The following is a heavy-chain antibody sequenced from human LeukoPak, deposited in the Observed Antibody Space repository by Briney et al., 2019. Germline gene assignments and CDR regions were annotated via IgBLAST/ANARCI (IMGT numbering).Heavy chain of an antibody. CDR3: ARVPEAAAPSDWWFDP. V-gene: IGHV1-69*01. CDR2: IIPIFGTA. CDR1: GGTFSSYA. Sequence: SVKVSCKASGGTFSSYAISWVRQAPGQGLEWMGGIIPIFGTANYAQKFQGRVTITADESTSTAYMELSSLRSEDTAVYYCARVPEAAAPSDWWFDPWGQGTLVTVSS. D-gene: IGHD3-9*01. J-gene: IGHJ5*02.